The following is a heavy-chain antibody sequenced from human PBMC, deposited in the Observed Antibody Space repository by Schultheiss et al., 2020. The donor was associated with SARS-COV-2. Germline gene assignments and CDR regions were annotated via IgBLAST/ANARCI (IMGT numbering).Heavy chain of an antibody. V-gene: IGHV4-34*01. D-gene: IGHD3-3*01. CDR3: ARGDPSRETYYDFWSGPILPLDY. CDR2: ISHSGST. CDR1: GGSFSYYY. J-gene: IGHJ4*02. Sequence: SETLSLTCAVYGGSFSYYYWSWVRQPPGKGLEWIGEISHSGSTNYNPSLKSRVTVSLDTSKNQFSLKLSSVTAADTAVYYCARGDPSRETYYDFWSGPILPLDYWGQGTLVTVSS.